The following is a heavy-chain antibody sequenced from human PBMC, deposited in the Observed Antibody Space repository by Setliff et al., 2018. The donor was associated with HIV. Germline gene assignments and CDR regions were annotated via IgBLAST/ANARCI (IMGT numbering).Heavy chain of an antibody. CDR2: INPNSGGT. CDR1: GYTFTGYY. Sequence: GASVKVSCKASGYTFTGYYMHWVRQAPGQGLEWMGRINPNSGGTNYAQKFQGRVTMTRDTSISTAYVELSRLRSDDTAVYYCARDWVAGTSGYYYYYMDVWGKGTTVTVSS. V-gene: IGHV1-2*06. CDR3: ARDWVAGTSGYYYYYMDV. J-gene: IGHJ6*03. D-gene: IGHD6-19*01.